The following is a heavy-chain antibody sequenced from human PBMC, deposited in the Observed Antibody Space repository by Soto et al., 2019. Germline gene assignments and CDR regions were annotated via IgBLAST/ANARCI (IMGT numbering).Heavy chain of an antibody. J-gene: IGHJ4*02. CDR1: GFTFSNYG. CDR2: ISYDGSNK. Sequence: GGSLRLSCAASGFTFSNYGMHWVRQAPGKGLEWVAVISYDGSNKYYADSVKGRFTISRDNSKNTLSLQMNSLRAEDTAVYYCEKDPSDLVVAAPDYWGQGTLVTVSS. D-gene: IGHD2-15*01. CDR3: EKDPSDLVVAAPDY. V-gene: IGHV3-30*18.